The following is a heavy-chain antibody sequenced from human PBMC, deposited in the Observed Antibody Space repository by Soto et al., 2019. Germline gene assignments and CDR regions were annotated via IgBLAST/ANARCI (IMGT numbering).Heavy chain of an antibody. CDR3: ARLRITMVNFDY. D-gene: IGHD3-10*01. J-gene: IGHJ4*02. V-gene: IGHV4-39*01. Sequence: LETLSLTCTVSGGSISSSSYYWGWIRQPPGKGLEWIGSIYYSGSTYYNPSLKSRVTISVDTSKNQFSLKLSSVTAADTAVYYCARLRITMVNFDYWGQGTLVTVSS. CDR2: IYYSGST. CDR1: GGSISSSSYY.